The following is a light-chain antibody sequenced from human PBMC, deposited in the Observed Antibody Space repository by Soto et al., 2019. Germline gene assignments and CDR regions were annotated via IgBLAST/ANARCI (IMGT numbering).Light chain of an antibody. J-gene: IGKJ4*01. V-gene: IGKV3-15*01. CDR1: QSVGNN. CDR2: GAS. CDR3: QQYRNWPLT. Sequence: EIVMTQSPATLSVSPGERATLSCRASQSVGNNLAWYRQKSGQAPRLLIHGASTRATGIPARFSGSGSGTEFTLTIDSLQSDDFAVYLCQQYRNWPLTFGGGTKVEIK.